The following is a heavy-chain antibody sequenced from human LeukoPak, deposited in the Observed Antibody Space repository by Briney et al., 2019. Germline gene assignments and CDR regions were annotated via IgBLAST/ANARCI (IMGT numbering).Heavy chain of an antibody. J-gene: IGHJ4*02. D-gene: IGHD3-3*01. CDR2: MNPNSGNT. Sequence: ASVKVSCKASGYTFTSYDINWVRQATGQGLEWMGWMNPNSGNTGYAQKFQGRVTMPRNTSISTAYMELSSLRSEDTAVYYCARGLFSYYDFWSGLYYFDYWGQGTLVTVSS. CDR3: ARGLFSYYDFWSGLYYFDY. CDR1: GYTFTSYD. V-gene: IGHV1-8*01.